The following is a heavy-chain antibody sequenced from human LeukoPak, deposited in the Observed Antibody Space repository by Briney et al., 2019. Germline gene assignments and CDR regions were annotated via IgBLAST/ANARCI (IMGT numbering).Heavy chain of an antibody. CDR2: IYSSGST. V-gene: IGHV4-4*07. CDR3: ARGSGWYGDWFDP. CDR1: GGSIISYY. J-gene: IGHJ5*02. Sequence: SETLSLTCTVSGGSIISYYWNWIRQPAGKGLEWIGRIYSSGSTNYNPSLKSRVTMSVDTSNKQFSLKLSSVTAAGTAVYYCARGSGWYGDWFDPWGQGTLVIVSS. D-gene: IGHD6-19*01.